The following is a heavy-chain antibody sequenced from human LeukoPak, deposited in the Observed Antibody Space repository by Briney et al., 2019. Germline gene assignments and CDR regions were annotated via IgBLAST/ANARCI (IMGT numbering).Heavy chain of an antibody. CDR2: IYSGGST. J-gene: IGHJ4*02. Sequence: PGGSLRLSCAASGFAVSSNYMSWVRQAPGKGLEWVSVIYSGGSTYYADSVKGRFTISRDNSKNTLYLQVNSLRAEDTAVYYCARDLLTGFDYWGQGTLVTVSS. CDR3: ARDLLTGFDY. D-gene: IGHD3-9*01. CDR1: GFAVSSNY. V-gene: IGHV3-66*01.